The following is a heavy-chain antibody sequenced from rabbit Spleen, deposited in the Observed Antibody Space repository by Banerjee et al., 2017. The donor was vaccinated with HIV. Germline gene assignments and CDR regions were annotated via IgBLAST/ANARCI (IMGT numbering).Heavy chain of an antibody. CDR2: IDAGSSGDT. D-gene: IGHD7-1*01. CDR3: ARILAGYVGYFGL. Sequence: QSLEESGGDLVKPGASLTLTCTASGFSFSSRYYMNWVRQAPGKGLEWIACIDAGSSGDTYYASWAKGRFIISKTSSTTVDLKMTSLTAADMATYFCARILAGYVGYFGLWGPGTLVTVS. V-gene: IGHV1S40*01. CDR1: GFSFSSRYY. J-gene: IGHJ4*01.